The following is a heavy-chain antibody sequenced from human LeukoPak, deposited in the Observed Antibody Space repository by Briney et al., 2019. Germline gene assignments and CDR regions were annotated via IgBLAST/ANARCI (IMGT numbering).Heavy chain of an antibody. CDR1: GGSISSGGYS. J-gene: IGHJ4*02. V-gene: IGHV4-34*01. CDR3: ARGGRDYGDYGEFDY. CDR2: INHSGST. Sequence: SETLSLTCAVSGGSISSGGYSWSWIRQPPGKGLEWIGEINHSGSTNYNPSLKSRVTISVATSKNQFSLKLSSVTAADTAVYYCARGGRDYGDYGEFDYWGQGTLVTVSS. D-gene: IGHD4-17*01.